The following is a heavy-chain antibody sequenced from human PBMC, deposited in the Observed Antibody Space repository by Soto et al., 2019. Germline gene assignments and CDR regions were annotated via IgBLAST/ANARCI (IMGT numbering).Heavy chain of an antibody. D-gene: IGHD6-13*01. CDR2: IRGRADNYAT. Sequence: GGSLRLSCAASGFIFSGTTIHWVRQASGEGLEWVGRIRGRADNYATGYAASVKGRFTISRDDSKKTAYLQMNSLKAEDTAVYFCTRAPDGNNADYWGQEPWSPSPQ. J-gene: IGHJ4*01. CDR1: GFIFSGTT. CDR3: TRAPDGNNADY. V-gene: IGHV3-73*01.